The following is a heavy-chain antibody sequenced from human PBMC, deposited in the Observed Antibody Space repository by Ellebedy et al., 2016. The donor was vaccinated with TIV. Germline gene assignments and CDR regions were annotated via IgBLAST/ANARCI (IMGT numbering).Heavy chain of an antibody. V-gene: IGHV3-72*01. CDR1: GFNFSDHH. D-gene: IGHD2-2*01. Sequence: PGGSLRLSCAASGFNFSDHHMDWVRQAPGKGLEWVGRTRHKVNGFTTEYAASVNGRFTISRGASEDSLYLQMNSLRTEDTAVYYCVRDSRSYSFDYWGQGILVAVSS. J-gene: IGHJ4*02. CDR3: VRDSRSYSFDY. CDR2: TRHKVNGFTT.